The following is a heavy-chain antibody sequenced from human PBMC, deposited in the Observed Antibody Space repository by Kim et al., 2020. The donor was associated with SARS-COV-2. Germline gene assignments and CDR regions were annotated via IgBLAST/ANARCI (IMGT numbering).Heavy chain of an antibody. D-gene: IGHD6-19*01. V-gene: IGHV4-59*01. J-gene: IGHJ6*02. CDR3: ARIKAVADLYYYYGMDV. Sequence: LKSRVTISVDTSKNQFSLKLSSVTAADTAVYYCARIKAVADLYYYYGMDVWGQGTTVTVSS.